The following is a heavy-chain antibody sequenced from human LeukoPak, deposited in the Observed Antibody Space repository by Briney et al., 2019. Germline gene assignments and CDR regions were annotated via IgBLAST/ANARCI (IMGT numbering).Heavy chain of an antibody. Sequence: GRSLRLSCAASGFTFSSYAMHWVRQAPGKGLEWVAVISYDGSNKYYADSVKGRFTISRDNSKNTLYLQMNSLRAEDTAVYYCASSVNCSSTSCPRGVLRYFDWPIDYWGQGTLVIVSS. D-gene: IGHD3-9*01. CDR1: GFTFSSYA. J-gene: IGHJ4*02. CDR2: ISYDGSNK. CDR3: ASSVNCSSTSCPRGVLRYFDWPIDY. V-gene: IGHV3-30*04.